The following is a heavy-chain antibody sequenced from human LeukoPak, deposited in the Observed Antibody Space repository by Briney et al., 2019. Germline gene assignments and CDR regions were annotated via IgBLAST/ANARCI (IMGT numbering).Heavy chain of an antibody. CDR1: GGSISSGTYY. J-gene: IGHJ3*02. V-gene: IGHV4-61*01. CDR3: TRSTNLEAFDI. Sequence: SETLSLTCTVSGGSISSGTYYWSWIRQPPGKGLEWIGYIYYSGSTNYNPSLKSRVTISVDASKNQCSLRLSSVTSADTAVYYCTRSTNLEAFDIWGQGTMVTVSS. CDR2: IYYSGST. D-gene: IGHD2-8*01.